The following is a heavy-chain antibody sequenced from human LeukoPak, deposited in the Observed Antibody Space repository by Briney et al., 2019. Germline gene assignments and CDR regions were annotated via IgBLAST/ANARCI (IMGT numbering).Heavy chain of an antibody. D-gene: IGHD1-26*01. CDR3: ARGLVGEGEFDP. Sequence: PGGSLRLSCAASGFTFSDYYMSWISQAPGKWLEWVSYISSSSSYTNYADSVKGRFTISRDNAKNSLYLQMNSLRAEDTAVYYCARGLVGEGEFDPWGQGTLVTVSS. CDR2: ISSSSSYT. V-gene: IGHV3-11*06. J-gene: IGHJ5*02. CDR1: GFTFSDYY.